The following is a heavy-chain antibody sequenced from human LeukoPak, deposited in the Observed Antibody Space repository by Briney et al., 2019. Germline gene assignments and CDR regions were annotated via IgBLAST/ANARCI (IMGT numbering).Heavy chain of an antibody. CDR1: GYTFTSYY. J-gene: IGHJ6*02. V-gene: IGHV1-46*01. Sequence: ASVKVSCKASGYTFTSYYMHWVRQAPGQGLEWMGLINPSGGSTSYAQKFQGRVTMTRDTSTSTVYMELSSLRSEDAAVYYCARTKPPRDILTGYSYGMDVWGQGTTVTVSS. D-gene: IGHD3-9*01. CDR3: ARTKPPRDILTGYSYGMDV. CDR2: INPSGGST.